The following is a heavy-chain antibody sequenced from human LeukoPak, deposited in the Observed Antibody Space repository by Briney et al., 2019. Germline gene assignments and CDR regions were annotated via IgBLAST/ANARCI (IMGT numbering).Heavy chain of an antibody. V-gene: IGHV1-46*01. CDR2: ISPRGGAT. Sequence: GASVKVSCKASGYTLTSHYMHWVRQAPGQGLEWMGLISPRGGATIYGQKFQGRVTMTSDTSTSTVYMELNSLRPADTAVYYCASGMQLRVGELFLDTRYDGFDLWGQGTMVTVSS. CDR3: ASGMQLRVGELFLDTRYDGFDL. J-gene: IGHJ3*01. CDR1: GYTLTSHY. D-gene: IGHD3-16*01.